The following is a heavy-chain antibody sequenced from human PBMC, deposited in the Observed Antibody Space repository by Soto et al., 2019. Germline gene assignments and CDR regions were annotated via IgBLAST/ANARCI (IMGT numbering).Heavy chain of an antibody. D-gene: IGHD2-15*01. J-gene: IGHJ4*02. CDR1: GYTFTSYG. CDR2: ISAYNGNT. Sequence: QVQLVQSGAEVKKPGASVKVSCKASGYTFTSYGISWVRQAPGQGLEWMGWISAYNGNTNYAQKLQGRVTMTTDTSTSTAYMELRSLRSDDTAVYYCARDKGYCSGGSCFPPSGFDYWGQGTLVTVSS. CDR3: ARDKGYCSGGSCFPPSGFDY. V-gene: IGHV1-18*01.